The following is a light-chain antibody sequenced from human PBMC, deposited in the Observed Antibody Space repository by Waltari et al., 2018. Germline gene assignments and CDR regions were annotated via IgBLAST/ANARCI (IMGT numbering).Light chain of an antibody. J-gene: IGLJ7*01. CDR2: ECS. Sequence: QSVLTQPPPVSAAPGQRVTISCSGGQPNLGNNSVFWYRQFPGTAPKLLIHECSERPSGDPGRCSGSKSGTSATLDITGLQAGVEADYYCGTWDSSLSGAVFGGGTHLTVL. V-gene: IGLV1-51*02. CDR3: GTWDSSLSGAV. CDR1: QPNLGNNS.